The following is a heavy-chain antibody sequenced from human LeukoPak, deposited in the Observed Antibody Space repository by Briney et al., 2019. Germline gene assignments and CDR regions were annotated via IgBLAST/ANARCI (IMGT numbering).Heavy chain of an antibody. CDR2: FYSGGNT. D-gene: IGHD5-18*01. J-gene: IGHJ4*02. V-gene: IGHV3-53*01. CDR1: GFTVSTNY. Sequence: GGSLRLSCAASGFTVSTNYMSWVRQAPGKGLEWVSVFYSGGNTYYADSVKGRFTISRDTSKNTLYLQMDSLRAEDTAVYYCARDRPNWRGVDTAMVLDSYWGQGTLVTVSS. CDR3: ARDRPNWRGVDTAMVLDSY.